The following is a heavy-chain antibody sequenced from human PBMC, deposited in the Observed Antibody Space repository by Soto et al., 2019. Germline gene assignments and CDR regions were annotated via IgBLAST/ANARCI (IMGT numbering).Heavy chain of an antibody. Sequence: VQLLESGGGLVQPGGSLRLSCATSGFTFTAYDLTWVRQAPGKGLEWVGRTRNKANSYTTEYAASVKGRFTISRDDSKNSLYLQMNSLKTEDTAVYYCASLTAVTRYYGMDVWGQGTTVTVSS. J-gene: IGHJ6*02. CDR3: ASLTAVTRYYGMDV. CDR2: TRNKANSYTT. CDR1: GFTFTAYD. V-gene: IGHV3-72*01. D-gene: IGHD4-17*01.